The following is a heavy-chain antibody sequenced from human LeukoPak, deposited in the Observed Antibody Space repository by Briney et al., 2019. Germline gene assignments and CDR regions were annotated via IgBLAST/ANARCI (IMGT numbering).Heavy chain of an antibody. CDR2: INSDGSST. D-gene: IGHD6-6*01. V-gene: IGHV3-74*01. J-gene: IGHJ4*02. CDR1: GFTFSSYW. Sequence: GGSLRLSCAASGFTFSSYWMHWVRQAPGKGLVWVSRINSDGSSTSYADSVKGRFTTSRDNAKNTLYLQMNSLRAEDTAVYYCASIAARLGGDYWGQGTLVTVS. CDR3: ASIAARLGGDY.